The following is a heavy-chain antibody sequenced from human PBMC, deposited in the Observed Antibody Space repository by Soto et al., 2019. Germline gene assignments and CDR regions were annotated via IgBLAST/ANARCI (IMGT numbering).Heavy chain of an antibody. CDR1: GFIFSSYA. Sequence: PGGSLRLSCAASGFIFSSYAMSWVRQAPGKGLEWVSGINWNGGSTGYADSVKGRFTISRDNAKNSLYLQMNSLRAEDTALYYCARNRQVTMVRGVSPYYFDYWGQGTLVTVSS. J-gene: IGHJ4*02. CDR2: INWNGGST. CDR3: ARNRQVTMVRGVSPYYFDY. D-gene: IGHD3-10*01. V-gene: IGHV3-20*04.